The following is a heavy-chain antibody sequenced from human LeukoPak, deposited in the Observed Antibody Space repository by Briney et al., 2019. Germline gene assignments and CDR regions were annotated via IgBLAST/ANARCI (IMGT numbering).Heavy chain of an antibody. CDR3: ARGPQYRTVTARRN. V-gene: IGHV3-66*01. Sequence: PGGSLRLSCAASGFTVSSNYMSWVRQAPGKGLEWVSVIYSGGSTYYADSVKGRFTISRDNSKNTLYLQMNSLRAEDTAVYYCARGPQYRTVTARRNWGQGTLVTVSS. D-gene: IGHD4-17*01. CDR2: IYSGGST. CDR1: GFTVSSNY. J-gene: IGHJ4*02.